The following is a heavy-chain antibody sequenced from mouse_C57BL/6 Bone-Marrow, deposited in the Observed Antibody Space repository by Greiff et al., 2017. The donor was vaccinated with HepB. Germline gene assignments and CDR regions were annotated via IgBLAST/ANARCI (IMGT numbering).Heavy chain of an antibody. CDR1: GYTFTSYW. CDR3: ARDYDYDGEGFAY. CDR2: IDPSDSYT. J-gene: IGHJ3*01. Sequence: VQLQQPGAELVMPGASVKLSCKASGYTFTSYWMNWVKQRPGQGLEWIGEIDPSDSYTNYNQKFKGKSTLTVDKSSSTAYMQLSSLTSEDSAVYYCARDYDYDGEGFAYCGQGTLVTVSA. D-gene: IGHD2-4*01. V-gene: IGHV1-69*01.